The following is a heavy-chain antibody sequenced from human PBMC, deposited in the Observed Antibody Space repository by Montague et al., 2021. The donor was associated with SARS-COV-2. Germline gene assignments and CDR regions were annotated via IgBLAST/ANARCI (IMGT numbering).Heavy chain of an antibody. Sequence: SETLSLTCAVSGGSFSDDYWSWIRQSPGKGLEWIGEVYHSGSTTYNPSVRSRVLISIDTSRSQISLNLRSVTAADTAVYYCARGGIRIGMNRGVRSRPFDSWGRGTLVTVSS. CDR1: GGSFSDDY. V-gene: IGHV4-34*01. J-gene: IGHJ5*01. CDR3: ARGGIRIGMNRGVRSRPFDS. CDR2: VYHSGST. D-gene: IGHD3-10*01.